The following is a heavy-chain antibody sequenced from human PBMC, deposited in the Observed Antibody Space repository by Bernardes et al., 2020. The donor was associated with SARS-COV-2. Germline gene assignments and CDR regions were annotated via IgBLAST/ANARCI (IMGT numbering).Heavy chain of an antibody. Sequence: ASVKVSCQASGYTFTTYGISWVRQAPGQGLEWMGWIDGYKGNTPYAQKFQDRVIMTIDTSTSTAYMELRSLKSGDTAVYYCARDWATETTGDWLDHWGQGTLVTGSS. CDR3: ARDWATETTGDWLDH. CDR1: GYTFTTYG. D-gene: IGHD1-1*01. CDR2: IDGYKGNT. J-gene: IGHJ5*02. V-gene: IGHV1-18*01.